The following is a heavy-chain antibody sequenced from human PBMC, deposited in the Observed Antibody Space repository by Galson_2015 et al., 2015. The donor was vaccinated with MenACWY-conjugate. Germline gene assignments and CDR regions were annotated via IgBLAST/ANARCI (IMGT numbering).Heavy chain of an antibody. CDR2: ISYDGSNK. CDR3: AKSPLSGGYGDYGLAFDY. D-gene: IGHD4-17*01. J-gene: IGHJ4*02. V-gene: IGHV3-30*18. CDR1: GFTFSSYG. Sequence: SLRLSCAASGFTFSSYGMHWVRQAPGKGLEWVAVISYDGSNKYYADSVKGRFTISRDNSKNTLYLQMNSLRAGDTAVYYCAKSPLSGGYGDYGLAFDYWGQGTLVTVSS.